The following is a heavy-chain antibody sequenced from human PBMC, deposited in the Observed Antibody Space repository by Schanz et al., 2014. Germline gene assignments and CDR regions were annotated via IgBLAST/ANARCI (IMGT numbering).Heavy chain of an antibody. Sequence: QVQLVQSGAEVKKPGASVKVSCKASGYTFTSYGINWVRQAPGQGLEWMGWISAYNGNTNYAQKLQGRVTMTTDTSASTAYMELRSLRSDDTAVYYCAKDAAYYDSVIFPDHWGQGTLVTVSS. CDR1: GYTFTSYG. J-gene: IGHJ4*02. V-gene: IGHV1-18*01. CDR3: AKDAAYYDSVIFPDH. CDR2: ISAYNGNT. D-gene: IGHD3-22*01.